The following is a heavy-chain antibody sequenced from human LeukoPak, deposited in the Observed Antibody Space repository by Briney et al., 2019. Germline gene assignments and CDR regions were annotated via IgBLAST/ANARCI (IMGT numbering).Heavy chain of an antibody. CDR2: INHSGST. CDR1: GGSFSGYY. D-gene: IGHD3-22*01. CDR3: ATTNYDSSGYYYFERAEYFQH. Sequence: SETLSLTCAVYGGSFSGYYWSWIRQPPGKGLEWIGEINHSGSTNYNPSLKSRVTISVDTSKNQFSLKLSSVTAADTAVYYCATTNYDSSGYYYFERAEYFQHWGQGTLVTVSS. V-gene: IGHV4-34*01. J-gene: IGHJ1*01.